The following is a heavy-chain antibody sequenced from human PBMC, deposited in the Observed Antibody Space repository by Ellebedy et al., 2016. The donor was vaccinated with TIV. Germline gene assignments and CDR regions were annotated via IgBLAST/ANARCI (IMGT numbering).Heavy chain of an antibody. CDR2: ISAYNGNT. CDR1: GYTFTSYG. D-gene: IGHD6-13*01. J-gene: IGHJ4*02. Sequence: ASVKVSCXASGYTFTSYGISWVRQAPGQGLEWMGWISAYNGNTNYAQKLQGRVTMTTDTSTSTAYMELRSLRSDDTAVYYCARDYSSSWYGDYFDYWGQGTLVTVSS. V-gene: IGHV1-18*01. CDR3: ARDYSSSWYGDYFDY.